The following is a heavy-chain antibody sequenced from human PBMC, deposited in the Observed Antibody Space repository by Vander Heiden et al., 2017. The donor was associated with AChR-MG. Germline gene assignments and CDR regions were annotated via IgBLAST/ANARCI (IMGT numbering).Heavy chain of an antibody. D-gene: IGHD6-19*01. J-gene: IGHJ4*02. Sequence: QLPLQESGPGLVKPSAPLPLTCPVSGGSISSSSYYWGWIRQPPGKGLEWIGSIYYSGSTYYNPSLKSRVTISVDTSKNQFSLKLSSVTAADTAVYYCAVAGRTSDFDYWGQGTLVTVSS. CDR2: IYYSGST. CDR3: AVAGRTSDFDY. CDR1: GGSISSSSYY. V-gene: IGHV4-39*01.